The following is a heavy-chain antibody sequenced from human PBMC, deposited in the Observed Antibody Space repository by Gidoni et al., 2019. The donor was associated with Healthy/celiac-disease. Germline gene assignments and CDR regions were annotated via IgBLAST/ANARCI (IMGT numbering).Heavy chain of an antibody. CDR2: IYYSGST. Sequence: QLQLQESGPGLVKPSETLSLTSPVSGGSISSSSYYWGWIRQPPGKGLEWIGSIYYSGSTYYNPSLKSRVTISVDTSKNQFSLKLSSVTAADTAVYYCATHIGDGIENNWFDPWGQGTLVTVSS. CDR1: GGSISSSSYY. V-gene: IGHV4-39*01. J-gene: IGHJ5*02. D-gene: IGHD3-10*01. CDR3: ATHIGDGIENNWFDP.